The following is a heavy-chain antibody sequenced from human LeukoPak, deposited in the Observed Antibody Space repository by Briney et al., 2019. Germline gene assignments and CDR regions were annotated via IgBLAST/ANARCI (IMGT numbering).Heavy chain of an antibody. V-gene: IGHV1-18*01. CDR1: GYTFTSYG. Sequence: ASVKVSCKASGYTFTSYGISWVRQAPGQGLEWMGWISAYNGNTNYAQKLQGRVTMTTDTSTSTAYMELRSLRSDDTAVYYCARDRWGSSWYLDKLYYYYMDVWGKGTTVTVSS. CDR2: ISAYNGNT. D-gene: IGHD6-13*01. CDR3: ARDRWGSSWYLDKLYYYYMDV. J-gene: IGHJ6*03.